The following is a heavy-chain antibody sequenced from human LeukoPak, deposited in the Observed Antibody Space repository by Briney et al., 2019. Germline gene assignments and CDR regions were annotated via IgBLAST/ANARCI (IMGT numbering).Heavy chain of an antibody. D-gene: IGHD3-22*01. Sequence: SVKVSCKASGYTFTSYAISWVRQAPGQGLEWMGRIIPILGIANYAQKFQGRVTITADKSTSTAYMELSSLRSEDTAVYYCARGGYYDSSGSLYYFDYWGQGTLVTVSS. CDR2: IIPILGIA. CDR1: GYTFTSYA. J-gene: IGHJ4*02. CDR3: ARGGYYDSSGSLYYFDY. V-gene: IGHV1-69*04.